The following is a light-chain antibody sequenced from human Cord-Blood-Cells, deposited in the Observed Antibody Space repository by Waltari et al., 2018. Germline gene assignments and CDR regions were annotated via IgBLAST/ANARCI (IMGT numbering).Light chain of an antibody. CDR1: SCDVGGYND. J-gene: IGLJ1*01. Sequence: QSALTQPASVSGSPGQSITISCTGTSCDVGGYNDVSWYQKPPGKAPKLMIYDVSNRPSGVSNRFSGSKSGNTASLTISGLQAEDEADYYCSSYTSSSTLVFGTGTKVTVL. CDR2: DVS. CDR3: SSYTSSSTLV. V-gene: IGLV2-14*01.